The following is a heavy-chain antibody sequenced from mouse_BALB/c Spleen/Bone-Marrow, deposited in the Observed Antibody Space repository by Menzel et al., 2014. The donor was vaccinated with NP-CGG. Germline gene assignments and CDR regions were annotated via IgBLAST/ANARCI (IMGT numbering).Heavy chain of an antibody. V-gene: IGHV5-9-2*01. CDR3: AREGYDYDWFAD. CDR2: ISGGGSYI. Sequence: EVQLVESGGDLVKPGGSLKLSCAASGFTFSSYGMSWVRQTPEKRPEWVATISGGGSYIYYADNVKGRFIISRDNAKNNLYLQVRSLRSEDTALYYCAREGYDYDWFADWGQGTLVTVSA. D-gene: IGHD2-4*01. J-gene: IGHJ3*01. CDR1: GFTFSSYG.